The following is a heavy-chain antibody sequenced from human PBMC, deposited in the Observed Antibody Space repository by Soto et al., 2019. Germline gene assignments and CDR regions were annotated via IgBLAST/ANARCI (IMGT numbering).Heavy chain of an antibody. Sequence: ASVKVSCKASGITFTSSAVQWVRQARGQRLEWIGWIVVGSDNTNYAQKFQERVTITRDMSTTTAYMELSSLRSEDTAVYYCASEADFWSGYYRSFDPWGQGTLVTVSS. D-gene: IGHD3-3*01. CDR1: GITFTSSA. J-gene: IGHJ5*02. V-gene: IGHV1-58*01. CDR2: IVVGSDNT. CDR3: ASEADFWSGYYRSFDP.